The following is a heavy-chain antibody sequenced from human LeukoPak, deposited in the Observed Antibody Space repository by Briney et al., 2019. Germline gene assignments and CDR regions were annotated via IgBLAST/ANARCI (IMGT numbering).Heavy chain of an antibody. CDR2: IYHSGST. J-gene: IGHJ4*02. D-gene: IGHD1-1*01. CDR1: GYSISSGYY. V-gene: IGHV4-38-2*01. CDR3: ARHSGGTKRDPFAY. Sequence: SETLSLTCAVSGYSISSGYYWGWIRQPPGKGLEWIGSIYHSGSTYYNPSLKSRVTISVHTSKTQFSLKLSSVTAADTAVYYCARHSGGTKRDPFAYWGQGTLVTVSS.